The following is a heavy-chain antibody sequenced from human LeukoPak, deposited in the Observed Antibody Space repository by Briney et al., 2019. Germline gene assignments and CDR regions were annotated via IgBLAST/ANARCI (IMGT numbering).Heavy chain of an antibody. J-gene: IGHJ6*03. Sequence: SETLSLTCTVSGGSIRSYYWIWIRQPDGKGLVWSVRIYTSGGTNSNPSLKSRLTISEETSKNQFSLLTSPRSAAAAAVYCGGRERAREYYYCYMDVWGKGTTVTVSS. CDR1: GGSIRSYY. CDR2: IYTSGGT. CDR3: GRERAREYYYCYMDV. V-gene: IGHV4-4*07.